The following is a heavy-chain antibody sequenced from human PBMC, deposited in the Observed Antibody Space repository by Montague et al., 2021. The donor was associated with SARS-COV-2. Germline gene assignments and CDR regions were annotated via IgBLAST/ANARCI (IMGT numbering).Heavy chain of an antibody. Sequence: SETLSLTCTFSGGSFCTFFNFWGWIRQPPGMGLEWIGSITYTASTYHNLYLKSPVTMSVGTSKIQFSLKLNSVTAADTAVYYCARSGDPGTTVTYHYWGQGTLVTVSS. J-gene: IGHJ4*02. CDR3: ARSGDPGTTVTYHY. D-gene: IGHD4-11*01. CDR2: ITYTAST. CDR1: GGSFCTFFNF. V-gene: IGHV4-39*07.